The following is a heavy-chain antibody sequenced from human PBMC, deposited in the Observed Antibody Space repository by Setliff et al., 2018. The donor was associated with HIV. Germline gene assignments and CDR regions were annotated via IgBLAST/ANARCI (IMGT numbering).Heavy chain of an antibody. V-gene: IGHV4-59*02. CDR1: GASVSDHY. J-gene: IGHJ4*02. Sequence: PSETLSLTCTVSGASVSDHYWSWIRQPPGKRVEWIGYISYTGSTTYNPSLKSRVTVSVDTSKNQLSLRLTSVTLADTAVYYCARGGGNPFDYWGQGTLVTVSS. CDR3: ARGGGNPFDY. CDR2: ISYTGST.